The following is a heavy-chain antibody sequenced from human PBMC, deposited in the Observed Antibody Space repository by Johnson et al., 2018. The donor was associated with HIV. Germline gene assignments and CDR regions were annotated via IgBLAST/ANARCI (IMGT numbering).Heavy chain of an antibody. J-gene: IGHJ3*01. V-gene: IGHV3-64*07. CDR1: GFTFSRYA. CDR3: AIPYFHDSGVYH. CDR2: ISSNGGNT. Sequence: VQLVESGGGVVQPGRSLRLSCTASGFTFSRYAMHWARQAPGKGLEYVSAISSNGGNTYYADSVKDRFTISRDNSKNTLYLEMGSLRAEDMGVYYCAIPYFHDSGVYHWGQGTMVTVSS. D-gene: IGHD3-22*01.